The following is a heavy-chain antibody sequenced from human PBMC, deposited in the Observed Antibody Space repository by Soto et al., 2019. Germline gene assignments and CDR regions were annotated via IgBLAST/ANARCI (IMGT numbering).Heavy chain of an antibody. J-gene: IGHJ4*02. CDR1: GGSFNGYY. V-gene: IGHV4-34*01. CDR3: ARDETDYGDDFFAY. Sequence: PSETLSLTCAVYGGSFNGYYWSWIRQPPGKGLEWIGEINHSGSTNYNPSLKSRVTISVDTSKNQFSLMLSSVTAADTAVYYCARDETDYGDDFFAYWGQGTLVTVSS. CDR2: INHSGST. D-gene: IGHD4-17*01.